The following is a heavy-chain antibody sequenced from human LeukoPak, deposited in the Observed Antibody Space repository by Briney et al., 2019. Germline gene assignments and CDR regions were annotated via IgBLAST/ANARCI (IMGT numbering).Heavy chain of an antibody. CDR2: ISSDGSST. CDR1: GFTFSSYA. V-gene: IGHV3-74*01. Sequence: GGSLRLSCAASGFTFSSYAMSWVRQAPGKGLVWVSRISSDGSSTSYADSVKGRFTISRDNAKNTLYLQMMSLRAEDTAVYFCARDNDAFDIWGQGTMVTVSS. CDR3: ARDNDAFDI. J-gene: IGHJ3*02.